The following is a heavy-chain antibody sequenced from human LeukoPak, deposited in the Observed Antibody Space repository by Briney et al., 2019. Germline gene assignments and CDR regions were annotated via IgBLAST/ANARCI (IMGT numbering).Heavy chain of an antibody. D-gene: IGHD6-19*01. CDR2: ISYDGSNK. CDR3: AKDVYPFAAGKSHNWFDP. V-gene: IGHV3-30*18. Sequence: PGGSLRLSCAASGFTFSSYGMHWVRQAPGRGLEWVAAISYDGSNKYYADSVKGRFTISRDNSKNTLYLQMNSLRAEDTAVYYCAKDVYPFAAGKSHNWFDPWGQGTLVTVSS. J-gene: IGHJ5*02. CDR1: GFTFSSYG.